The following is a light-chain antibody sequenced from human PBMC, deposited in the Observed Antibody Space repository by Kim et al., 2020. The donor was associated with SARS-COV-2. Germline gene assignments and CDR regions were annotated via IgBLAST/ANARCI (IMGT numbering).Light chain of an antibody. CDR2: GAS. J-gene: IGKJ2*02. CDR1: QSVSSNY. CDR3: QQYGSSPRT. Sequence: EIVLTQSPGTLSLSPGERATLSCSASQSVSSNYLAWYQQKPGQAPRPLIYGASSRATGIPDRFSGSGSGTDFTLTISRLEPEDFAVYYCQQYGSSPRTFGQGTKLEI. V-gene: IGKV3-20*01.